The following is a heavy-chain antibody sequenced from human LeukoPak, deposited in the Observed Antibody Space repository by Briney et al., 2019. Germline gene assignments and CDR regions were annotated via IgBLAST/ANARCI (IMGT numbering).Heavy chain of an antibody. CDR2: INHSGST. CDR3: ARRYGWYSSEGYFQH. V-gene: IGHV4-34*01. CDR1: GGSFSGYY. J-gene: IGHJ1*01. Sequence: SETLSLTCAVYGGSFSGYYWSWIRQPPGKGLEWIGEINHSGSTNYNPSLKSRVTISVDTSKNQFSLKLSSVTAADTAVYYCARRYGWYSSEGYFQHWGQGTLVTVSS. D-gene: IGHD6-19*01.